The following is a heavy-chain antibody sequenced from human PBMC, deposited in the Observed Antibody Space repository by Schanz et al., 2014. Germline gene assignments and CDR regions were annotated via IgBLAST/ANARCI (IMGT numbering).Heavy chain of an antibody. V-gene: IGHV3-48*04. CDR3: AASSGWHPSTDY. J-gene: IGHJ4*02. Sequence: EVQVVESGGGLIQPGGSLRLSCAASGFTFSSYAMAWIRQAPGKGPEYVSYISSGGTTTYHSDSVKGRFTISRDNAKSSLYLQMNSLRVEDTAVYYCAASSGWHPSTDYWGQGTLVTVSS. CDR2: ISSGGTTT. D-gene: IGHD6-19*01. CDR1: GFTFSSYA.